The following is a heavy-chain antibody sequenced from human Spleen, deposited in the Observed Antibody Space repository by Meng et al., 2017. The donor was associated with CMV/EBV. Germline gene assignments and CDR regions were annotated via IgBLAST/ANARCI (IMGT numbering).Heavy chain of an antibody. J-gene: IGHJ4*02. D-gene: IGHD4-23*01. CDR3: ATYGGTFGFDY. Sequence: SETLSLTCTVSGASISSYSWSWIRQPPGKGLEWIGFIYYSGSTNYNPSLKSRVTISVDTSKNQFSLNLTSVTAADTAIYYCATYGGTFGFDYWGQGLLVTVSS. CDR2: IYYSGST. V-gene: IGHV4-59*01. CDR1: GASISSYS.